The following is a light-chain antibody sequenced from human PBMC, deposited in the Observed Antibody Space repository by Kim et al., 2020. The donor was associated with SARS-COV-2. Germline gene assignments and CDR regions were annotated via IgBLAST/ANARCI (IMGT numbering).Light chain of an antibody. CDR2: AAS. J-gene: IGKJ4*01. V-gene: IGKV1-39*01. CDR1: QSISSY. Sequence: ASVGDRVTITCRASQSISSYLNWYQQKPGKAPKLLIYAASTLQSGVPSRFSGSGSGTDFTLTIGSLQPEDFATYYCQQSYSTPRTFGGGTKVDIK. CDR3: QQSYSTPRT.